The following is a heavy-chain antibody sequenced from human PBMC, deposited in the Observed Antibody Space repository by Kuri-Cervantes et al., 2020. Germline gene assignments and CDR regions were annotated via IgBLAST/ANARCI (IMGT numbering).Heavy chain of an antibody. J-gene: IGHJ4*02. CDR3: ARGTLYPAYSSGWYYFDY. CDR2: FDPEDGET. CDR1: GYTLTELS. V-gene: IGHV1-24*01. D-gene: IGHD6-19*01. Sequence: ASVKVSCKVSGYTLTELSMHWVRQAPGKGLEWMGGFDPEDGETIYAQKFQGRVTMTTDTSTSTAYMELRSLRSDDTAVYYCARGTLYPAYSSGWYYFDYWGQGTLVTVSS.